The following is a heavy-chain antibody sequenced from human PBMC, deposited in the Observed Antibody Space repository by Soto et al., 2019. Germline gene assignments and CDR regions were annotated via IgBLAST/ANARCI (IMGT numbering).Heavy chain of an antibody. CDR1: GASIITDNYF. CDR3: ARRRASDYGGNHHPYYFDR. D-gene: IGHD4-17*01. CDR2: ISYSGRT. V-gene: IGHV4-39*01. Sequence: SETLSLTCTASGASIITDNYFWVWIRQSPRRGLELIGSISYSGRTYDNPSLQSRVTISIDASKNQFSRKLTSVTTADTAVYYCARRRASDYGGNHHPYYFDRWGQGALVTVSS. J-gene: IGHJ4*02.